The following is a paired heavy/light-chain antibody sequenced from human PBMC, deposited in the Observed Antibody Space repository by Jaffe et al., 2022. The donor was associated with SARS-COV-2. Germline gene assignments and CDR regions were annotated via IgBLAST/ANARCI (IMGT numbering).Light chain of an antibody. CDR2: RVS. CDR1: QSLASSGGNTL. V-gene: IGKV2-30*01. CDR3: FQYTHRPHT. Sequence: DVVMTQSPLSLPVTLGQPASISCRSSQSLASSGGNTLLDWFHHRPGQSPRRLIYRVSNRDSGVPDRFSGGGSGTDFTLKISRVEAEDIGVYYCFQYTHRPHTFGPGTKLEIK. J-gene: IGKJ2*01.
Heavy chain of an antibody. J-gene: IGHJ4*02. CDR2: INPDGGEK. CDR1: GFSFTSSW. V-gene: IGHV3-7*01. Sequence: EVQLVESGGGLVQPGGSLRLSCPTSGFSFTSSWMNWIRQAPGKGLEWVANINPDGGEKYYVDSVRGRFTISRDNAKSSLYLQMNSLRVEDTALFYCVAWAGDNSYWGRGTLVTVSS. CDR3: VAWAGDNSY. D-gene: IGHD1-1*01.